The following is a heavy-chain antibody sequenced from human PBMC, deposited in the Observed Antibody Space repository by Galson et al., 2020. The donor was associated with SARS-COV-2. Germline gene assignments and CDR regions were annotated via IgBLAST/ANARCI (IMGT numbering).Heavy chain of an antibody. J-gene: IGHJ4*02. CDR1: GFTFSSYA. D-gene: IGHD2-2*01. CDR3: ATELLSGFDY. V-gene: IGHV3-30*04. CDR2: ISYDGSNK. Sequence: GESLKISCAASGFTFSSYAMHWVRQAPGKGLEWVAVISYDGSNKYYADSVKGRFTISRDNSKNTLYLQMNSLRAEDTAVYYCATELLSGFDYWGQGTLVTVSS.